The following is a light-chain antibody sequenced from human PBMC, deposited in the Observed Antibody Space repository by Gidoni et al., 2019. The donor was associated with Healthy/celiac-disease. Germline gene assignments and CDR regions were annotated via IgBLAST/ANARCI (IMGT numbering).Light chain of an antibody. CDR2: CAS. J-gene: IGKJ4*01. V-gene: IGKV3-20*01. CDR1: QSVSSSY. CDR3: QQYGSSPPALT. Sequence: EIVLTQSTGTLSLSPGERATLSCRASQSVSSSYLAWYQQKPGQAPRLLISCASSRATGIPDRFSGSGSGTDFTLTISRLEPEDFAVYYCQQYGSSPPALTFGGGTKVEIK.